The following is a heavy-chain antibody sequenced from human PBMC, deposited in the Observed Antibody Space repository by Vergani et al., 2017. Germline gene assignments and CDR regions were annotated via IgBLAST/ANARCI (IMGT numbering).Heavy chain of an antibody. CDR2: IYYSGSA. Sequence: QVQLQESGPGLVKPSETLSLTCTVSGGSISSYYWSWIPQPPGKGLEWLGYIYYSGSANYHPSLKSRVTISVDTSKNQFSLKLSSVTAADTAVYYCARGGIAARPYYYYYYMDVWGKGTTVTVSS. CDR3: ARGGIAARPYYYYYYMDV. V-gene: IGHV4-59*01. J-gene: IGHJ6*03. D-gene: IGHD6-6*01. CDR1: GGSISSYY.